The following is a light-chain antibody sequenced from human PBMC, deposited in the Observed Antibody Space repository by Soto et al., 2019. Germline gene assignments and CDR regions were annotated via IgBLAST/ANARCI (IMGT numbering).Light chain of an antibody. J-gene: IGKJ5*01. V-gene: IGKV1-39*01. CDR3: QQSYDTPIT. CDR1: QDINKY. CDR2: ATS. Sequence: DIQMTQSPSSLSAAVGDSVTITCRASQDINKYLNWYHQTPGKAPKLLVFATSTLHNGVPSRFSGSRSGTDFTLTIASLQPEDFATYYCQQSYDTPITFGQGTRLEIK.